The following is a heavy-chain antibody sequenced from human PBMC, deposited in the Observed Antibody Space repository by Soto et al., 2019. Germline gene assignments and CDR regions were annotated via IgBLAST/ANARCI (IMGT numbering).Heavy chain of an antibody. V-gene: IGHV1-69*01. CDR1: GGTFSSYA. CDR2: IIPLLNTP. J-gene: IGHJ6*02. Sequence: VQLVQSGAEVKKPGSSVKVSCRASGGTFSSYAVSWVRQAPGQGLEWMGVIIPLLNTPKYVQKFQGRVTITADASATTAYMELSSLRSEDTAVYYCARETSSPNYYYYGMDVWGQGTTVTFSS. CDR3: ARETSSPNYYYYGMDV. D-gene: IGHD2-2*01.